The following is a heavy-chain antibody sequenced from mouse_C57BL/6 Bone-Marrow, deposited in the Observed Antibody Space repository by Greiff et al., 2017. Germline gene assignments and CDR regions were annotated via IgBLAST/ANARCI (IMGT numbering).Heavy chain of an antibody. CDR1: GYTFTGYW. Sequence: VQLQQSGAELMKPGASVKLSCKATGYTFTGYWIEWVKQRPGHGLEWIGEILPGSGSTNYNKKFKGKATFTADTSSNTAYMQLSSLTTEDSAIYYCARHPSTTVVARDYWGQGTTLTVSS. D-gene: IGHD1-1*01. V-gene: IGHV1-9*01. CDR3: ARHPSTTVVARDY. J-gene: IGHJ2*01. CDR2: ILPGSGST.